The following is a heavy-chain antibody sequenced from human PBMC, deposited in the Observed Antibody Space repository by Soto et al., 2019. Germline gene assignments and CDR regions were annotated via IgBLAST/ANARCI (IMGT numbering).Heavy chain of an antibody. Sequence: HPGGSLRLSCAASGFTFSSYPMHWVRQAPGKGLEWVAFISYDESNKYYTDSVKGRFTISRDNSKNTLYLQMNSLRAEDTAVYYCARVRGSSWYEGAFDIWGQGTMVTVSS. J-gene: IGHJ3*02. D-gene: IGHD6-13*01. V-gene: IGHV3-30-3*01. CDR1: GFTFSSYP. CDR2: ISYDESNK. CDR3: ARVRGSSWYEGAFDI.